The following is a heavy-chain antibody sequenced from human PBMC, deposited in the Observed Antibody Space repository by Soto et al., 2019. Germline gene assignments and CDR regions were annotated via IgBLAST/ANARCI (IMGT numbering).Heavy chain of an antibody. CDR3: ARGVVRGEGV. D-gene: IGHD3-10*01. V-gene: IGHV1-69*02. J-gene: IGHJ6*02. Sequence: QVQLVQSGAEVKKPGSSVKVSCKASGGTFSSYTISWVRQAPGQGLEWMGRIIPILGIANYAQKFQGRVTITADKSTSTAYMELRSLRSEDTAVYYWARGVVRGEGVWGQGTTVTVSS. CDR1: GGTFSSYT. CDR2: IIPILGIA.